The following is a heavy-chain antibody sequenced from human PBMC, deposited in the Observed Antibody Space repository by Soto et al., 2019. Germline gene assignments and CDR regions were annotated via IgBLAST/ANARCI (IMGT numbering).Heavy chain of an antibody. CDR2: ISAYNGNT. Sequence: VEVSCQASGYTFTRDGISWLLHAPVQWLEWKGWISAYNGNTNYAQKLQGRVAMTTDTSTSTAYMELRSLRSDDTAVYYCASAHDPYLRYFGSFPPANGMDVWGQGTTVTVSS. J-gene: IGHJ6*02. CDR1: GYTFTRDG. D-gene: IGHD6-6*01. CDR3: ASAHDPYLRYFGSFPPANGMDV. V-gene: IGHV1-18*01.